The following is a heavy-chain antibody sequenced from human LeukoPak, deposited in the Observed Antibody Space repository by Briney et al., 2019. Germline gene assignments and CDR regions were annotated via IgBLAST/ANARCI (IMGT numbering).Heavy chain of an antibody. Sequence: GRSLRLSCAASGFTFDDYAMHWVRQAPGKGLEWVSGIRWNSGSIGYADSVKGRFTISRDNAKNSLYLQMNSLRAEDMALYYCAKGYSSSWYGLPHPYYFDYWGQGTLVTVSS. V-gene: IGHV3-9*03. CDR2: IRWNSGSI. J-gene: IGHJ4*02. D-gene: IGHD6-13*01. CDR1: GFTFDDYA. CDR3: AKGYSSSWYGLPHPYYFDY.